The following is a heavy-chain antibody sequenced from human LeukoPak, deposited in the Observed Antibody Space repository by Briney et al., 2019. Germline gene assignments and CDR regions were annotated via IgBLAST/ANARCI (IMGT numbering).Heavy chain of an antibody. Sequence: GGSLRPSCVASGFSFSTYWMTWVRQAPGKGLEWVTNIKQDGSEKYYVDSVKGRFTISRDNAKNSLYLQMNSLRAEDTAVYYCARGGLRWGLSTMDVWGQGTTVTVSS. J-gene: IGHJ6*02. D-gene: IGHD1-26*01. CDR3: ARGGLRWGLSTMDV. CDR1: GFSFSTYW. V-gene: IGHV3-7*01. CDR2: IKQDGSEK.